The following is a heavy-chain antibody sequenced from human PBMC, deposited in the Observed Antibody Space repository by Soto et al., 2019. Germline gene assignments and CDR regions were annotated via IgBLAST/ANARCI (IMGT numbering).Heavy chain of an antibody. V-gene: IGHV4-39*01. D-gene: IGHD1-26*01. CDR1: GGSFSSSGYY. J-gene: IGHJ6*02. CDR3: ARHQKSGSHYYYYYGLDV. CDR2: IYYSGNT. Sequence: PSETLSLTCTVSGGSFSSSGYYWGWIRQPPGMGLEWIGNIYYSGNTYYNPSLKSRVTISLDTSKNQLSLKLSSVTAADTALYYCARHQKSGSHYYYYYGLDVWGQGTTVTVSS.